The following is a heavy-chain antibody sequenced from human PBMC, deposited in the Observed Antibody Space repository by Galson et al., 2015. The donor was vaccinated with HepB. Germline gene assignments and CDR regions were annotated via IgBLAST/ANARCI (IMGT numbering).Heavy chain of an antibody. CDR2: IIPIFGTA. J-gene: IGHJ3*02. V-gene: IGHV1-69*13. D-gene: IGHD2-2*02. Sequence: SVKVSCKASGGTFSSYAISWVRQAPGQGLEWMGGIIPIFGTASYAQKFQGRVTITADESTSTAYMELSSLRSEDTAVYYCARSYKNIQAWPLDIWGQGTMVTVSS. CDR3: ARSYKNIQAWPLDI. CDR1: GGTFSSYA.